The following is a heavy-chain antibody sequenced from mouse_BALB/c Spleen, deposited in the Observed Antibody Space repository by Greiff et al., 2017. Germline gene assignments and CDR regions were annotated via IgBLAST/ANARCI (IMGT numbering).Heavy chain of an antibody. CDR1: GFTFSSFG. CDR2: ISSGSSTI. CDR3: ARGGYDYDAMDY. V-gene: IGHV5-17*02. Sequence: EVKLQESGGGLVQPGGSRKLSCAASGFTFSSFGMHWVRQAPEKGLEWVAYISSGSSTIYYADTVKGRFTISRDNPKNTLFLQMTSLRSEDTAMYYCARGGYDYDAMDYWGQGTSVTVSS. J-gene: IGHJ4*01.